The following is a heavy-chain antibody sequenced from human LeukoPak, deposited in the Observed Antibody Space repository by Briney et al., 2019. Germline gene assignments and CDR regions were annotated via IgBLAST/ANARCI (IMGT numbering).Heavy chain of an antibody. CDR2: INSDGSNI. CDR1: GFTFSAYA. D-gene: IGHD1-7*01. V-gene: IGHV3-74*01. J-gene: IGHJ4*02. CDR3: ATAGNYRFDY. Sequence: GGSLRLSCAASGFTFSAYAMTWVRQAPGEGLVWVSRINSDGSNINYADSVKGRFIISRDNAKNTLYLQMNSLRVEDTALYFCATAGNYRFDYWGQGTLVTVSS.